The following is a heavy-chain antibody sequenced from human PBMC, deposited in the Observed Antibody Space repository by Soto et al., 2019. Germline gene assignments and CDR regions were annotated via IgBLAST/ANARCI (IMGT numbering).Heavy chain of an antibody. CDR1: GFTFSSYG. CDR2: ISYDGSNK. J-gene: IGHJ4*02. CDR3: AKDVPLPDY. Sequence: QVQLVESGGGVVQPGRSLRLSCAASGFTFSSYGMHWVRQAPGKGLEWVAVISYDGSNKYYADSVKGRFTISRDNSKNTLYLQMNSLRAEDTAVYYCAKDVPLPDYWGQGTLVTVSS. V-gene: IGHV3-30*18.